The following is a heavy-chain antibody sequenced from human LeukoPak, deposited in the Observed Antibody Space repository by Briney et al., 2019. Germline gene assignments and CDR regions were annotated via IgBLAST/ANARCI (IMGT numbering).Heavy chain of an antibody. D-gene: IGHD3-22*01. CDR2: INPNSGGT. CDR1: GYTFTGYY. Sequence: GASVKVSCKASGYTFTGYYMHWVRQAPGQGLEWMGWINPNSGGTNYAQKFHGRVTMTRDTSISPAYMELSRLRSDDTAVYYCARDRADYYDSSGYPDYWGQGTLVTVSS. J-gene: IGHJ4*02. V-gene: IGHV1-2*02. CDR3: ARDRADYYDSSGYPDY.